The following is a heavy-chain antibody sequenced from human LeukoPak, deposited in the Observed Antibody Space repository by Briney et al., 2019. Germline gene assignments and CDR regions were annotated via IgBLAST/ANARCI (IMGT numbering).Heavy chain of an antibody. CDR3: AREGGVGPTAPPDYYSYQMDV. CDR2: ISPYTTKT. Sequence: ASVKVPCKASGYTFISYGITWVRQAPGQGLEWMGLISPYTTKTNYAESLQGRVTMTTDTSTSTAYMELRSLRSDDTAVYYCAREGGVGPTAPPDYYSYQMDVWGKGTTVTVSS. J-gene: IGHJ6*03. CDR1: GYTFISYG. V-gene: IGHV1-18*01. D-gene: IGHD1-26*01.